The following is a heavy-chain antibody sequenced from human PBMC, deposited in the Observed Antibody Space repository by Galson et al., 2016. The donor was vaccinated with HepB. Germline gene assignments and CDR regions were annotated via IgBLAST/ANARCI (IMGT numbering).Heavy chain of an antibody. D-gene: IGHD6-19*01. V-gene: IGHV3-23*01. J-gene: IGHJ4*02. CDR1: GFTFSSYA. CDR3: AKVGPVAGTYYLDH. CDR2: ISNTGRST. Sequence: SLRLSCAASGFTFSSYAMSWARQAPGKGLEWVSVISNTGRSTYYADSVKGRFTISRDNSKNTLFLQMDSLRAEDTAVYYCAKVGPVAGTYYLDHWGQGTLVTVSS.